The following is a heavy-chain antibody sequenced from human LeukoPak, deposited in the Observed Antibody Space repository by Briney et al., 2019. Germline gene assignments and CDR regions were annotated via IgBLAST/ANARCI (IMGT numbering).Heavy chain of an antibody. Sequence: GGSLRLSCAASGFTFSSYAMSWVRQAPGKGLEWVSGFSETNSGTYYADSVKGRFTISRDNSRSTLYLQMNSLRAEDTAVYYCARDWIVGATIPFDYWGQGTLVTVSS. CDR1: GFTFSSYA. CDR3: ARDWIVGATIPFDY. D-gene: IGHD1-26*01. V-gene: IGHV3-23*01. J-gene: IGHJ4*02. CDR2: FSETNSGT.